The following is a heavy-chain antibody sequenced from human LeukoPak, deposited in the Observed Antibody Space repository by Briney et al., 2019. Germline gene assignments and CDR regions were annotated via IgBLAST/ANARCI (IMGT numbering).Heavy chain of an antibody. CDR2: IGSSSGIM. J-gene: IGHJ3*01. V-gene: IGHV3-48*02. CDR3: VRDSSFGSDV. CDR1: GFTFSSYS. D-gene: IGHD3-10*01. Sequence: PGGSLRLSCGASGFTFSSYSMNWVRQAPGKGLEWVSYIGSSSGIMYYADSVKGRFIISRDNAKNALYLQMISLRDEDTAVYYCVRDSSFGSDVRGQGTMVTVSS.